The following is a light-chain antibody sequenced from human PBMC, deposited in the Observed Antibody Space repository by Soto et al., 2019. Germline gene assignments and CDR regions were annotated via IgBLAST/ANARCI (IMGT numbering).Light chain of an antibody. Sequence: QSVLTQPPSASGTPGQRVTISCSGSSSNIGSNTVNWYQQLPGTAPKLLIYSNNQRPSGVPDRFSGSKSGTSASLAISGLQSEDEADYYCAAWDDSLNGQVFATGPKVTVL. J-gene: IGLJ1*01. V-gene: IGLV1-44*01. CDR2: SNN. CDR3: AAWDDSLNGQV. CDR1: SSNIGSNT.